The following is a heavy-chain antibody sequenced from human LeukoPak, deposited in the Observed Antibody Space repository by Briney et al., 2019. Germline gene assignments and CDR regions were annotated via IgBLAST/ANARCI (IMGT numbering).Heavy chain of an antibody. Sequence: GGSLRLSCAASGFTFSSYSMNWVRQAPGKGLEWVSSISSSSYIYYADSVKGRFTISRDNAKNSLYLQMNSLRAEDTAVYYCARDGPTVTTKASDYWGQGTLVTASS. CDR2: ISSSSYI. D-gene: IGHD4-17*01. CDR1: GFTFSSYS. J-gene: IGHJ4*02. V-gene: IGHV3-21*01. CDR3: ARDGPTVTTKASDY.